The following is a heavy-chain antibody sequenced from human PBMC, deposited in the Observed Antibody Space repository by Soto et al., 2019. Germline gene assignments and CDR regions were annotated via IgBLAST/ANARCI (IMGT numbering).Heavy chain of an antibody. CDR2: IYHSGGT. CDR1: GYSITRCYY. V-gene: IGHV4-38-2*02. D-gene: IGHD6-13*01. CDR3: ARDHHSSGWYSY. Sequence: SETLSLTCAVSGYSITRCYYWGLIRQPPGKGLEWIGSIYHSGGTYYNPSLKSRVTISLDTSKNQFSLKLSSVTAADTAVYYCARDHHSSGWYSYWGQGTLVTVSS. J-gene: IGHJ4*02.